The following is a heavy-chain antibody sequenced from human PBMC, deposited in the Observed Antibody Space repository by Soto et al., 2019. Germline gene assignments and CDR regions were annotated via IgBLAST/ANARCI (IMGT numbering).Heavy chain of an antibody. CDR3: VVAPPRRGYSYGYFDY. Sequence: ASETLSLTCTVSGGSISSYYWSWIRQPPGKGLEWIGTIYYTGSTNYNPSLKSRVAISSDTSKNQFSLNLRSVTAADTAVYFCVVAPPRRGYSYGYFDYWGQGTTVTVS. CDR2: IYYTGST. J-gene: IGHJ4*03. CDR1: GGSISSYY. V-gene: IGHV4-59*12. D-gene: IGHD5-18*01.